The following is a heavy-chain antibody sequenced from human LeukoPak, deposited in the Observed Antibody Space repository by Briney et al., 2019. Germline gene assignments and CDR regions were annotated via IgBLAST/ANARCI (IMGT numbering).Heavy chain of an antibody. V-gene: IGHV1-69*01. J-gene: IGHJ6*02. CDR1: GGTFSSYA. CDR2: IIPIFGTA. D-gene: IGHD6-19*01. Sequence: ASVTVSCKASGGTFSSYAISWVRQAPGQGLEWMGGIIPIFGTANYAQKFQGRVTITADESTSTAYMELSSLRSEDTAVYYCARMLAVAGRLIYGMDVWGQGTTVTVSS. CDR3: ARMLAVAGRLIYGMDV.